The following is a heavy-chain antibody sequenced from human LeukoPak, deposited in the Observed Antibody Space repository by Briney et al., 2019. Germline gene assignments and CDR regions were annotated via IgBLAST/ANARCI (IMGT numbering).Heavy chain of an antibody. J-gene: IGHJ4*02. Sequence: ASVEVSCKASGYTFSDFYIHWVRQAPGQGLEYVGWITPKSGDTYSPQRFQGRVTMTRDASISTAYMELSSLRSDDTAVYFCARVRLADERAWAYWGQGTLVTVSS. CDR3: ARVRLADERAWAY. CDR1: GYTFSDFY. V-gene: IGHV1-2*02. CDR2: ITPKSGDT. D-gene: IGHD3-3*02.